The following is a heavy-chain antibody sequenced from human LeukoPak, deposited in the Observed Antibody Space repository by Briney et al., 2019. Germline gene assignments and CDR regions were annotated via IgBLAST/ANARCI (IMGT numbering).Heavy chain of an antibody. V-gene: IGHV3-21*04. Sequence: PGGSLRLSCAASGFTFSSYSMMWLRQAPGKGLEWVSSISSSSRHIYYADSVKGRFTIFRDDAKNSLFLQVDSLRVEDTAMYYCVRDFSKVTTAYLHHWGQGTLLTVSS. CDR3: VRDFSKVTTAYLHH. J-gene: IGHJ1*01. CDR1: GFTFSSYS. CDR2: ISSSSRHI. D-gene: IGHD2-21*02.